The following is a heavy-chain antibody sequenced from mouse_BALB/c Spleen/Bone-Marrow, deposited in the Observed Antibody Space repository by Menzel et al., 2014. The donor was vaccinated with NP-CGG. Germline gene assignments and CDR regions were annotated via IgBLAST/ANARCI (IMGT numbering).Heavy chain of an antibody. CDR2: INPDSRTI. CDR3: ARPDYYGYLNY. Sequence: DVKLVESGGGLVQPGGSLKLSCAASGFDFSRYWMSWVRQAPGKGLEWIGEINPDSRTINYSPSLKDKFIISRDNAKSTLYLRLNKVRSEDTALYYCARPDYYGYLNYWGQGTTLTVSS. CDR1: GFDFSRYW. D-gene: IGHD1-1*01. J-gene: IGHJ2*01. V-gene: IGHV4-1*02.